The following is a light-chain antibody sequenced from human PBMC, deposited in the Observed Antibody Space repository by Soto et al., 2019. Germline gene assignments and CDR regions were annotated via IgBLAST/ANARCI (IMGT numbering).Light chain of an antibody. CDR2: GAS. CDR1: QSVSGN. J-gene: IGKJ1*01. V-gene: IGKV3-15*01. Sequence: IVMTQSPATLSGSPGERVTLSCRASQSVSGNVAWYHQKPGQPPRLLVYGASTTATDIPARFFGSGSETDFTLTITRLQSADFGIYYCQQFNSWPRTFGQGTKVEIK. CDR3: QQFNSWPRT.